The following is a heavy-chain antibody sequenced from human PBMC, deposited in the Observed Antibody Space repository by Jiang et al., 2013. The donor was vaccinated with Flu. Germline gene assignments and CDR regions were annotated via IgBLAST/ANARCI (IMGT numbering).Heavy chain of an antibody. CDR2: IWLINSHI. V-gene: IGHV5-51*01. D-gene: IGHD3-9*01. CDR1: W. CDR3: ASTPDGNFAWDY. J-gene: IGHJ4*02. Sequence: WIGWCARCPGKAWSGWGFIWLINSHIKYSPSFQGQVTISADKSISTAYLQWSGLKASDTAVYYCASTPDGNFAWDYWGQGTLVTVSS.